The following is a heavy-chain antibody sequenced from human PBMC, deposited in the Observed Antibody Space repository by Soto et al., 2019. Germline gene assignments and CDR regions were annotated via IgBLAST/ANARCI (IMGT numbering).Heavy chain of an antibody. Sequence: GGSLRLSCVASGFTFSGYWMSWVRQAPGKGLEWVASIKRGGGRTDYVDSVRGRFTISRDNSKNTLYLQMNSLRAEDTAVYYCAKDRERIATRSIDYWGQGTLVTVSS. CDR3: AKDRERIATRSIDY. D-gene: IGHD6-6*01. CDR2: IKRGGGRT. V-gene: IGHV3-7*03. J-gene: IGHJ4*02. CDR1: GFTFSGYW.